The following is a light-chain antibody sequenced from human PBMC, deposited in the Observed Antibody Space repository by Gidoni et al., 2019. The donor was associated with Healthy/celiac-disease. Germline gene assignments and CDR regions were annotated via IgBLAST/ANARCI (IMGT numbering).Light chain of an antibody. CDR2: GAS. V-gene: IGKV3-20*01. CDR3: QQYGSSLWT. CDR1: QSVSSSY. J-gene: IGKJ1*01. Sequence: EIVLTQSPGTLSLSPRERATLSCRASQSVSSSYLAWYQQKPGQAPRLLIYGASSRATGIPDRFSGSGSVTDFTLTISRLEPEDFAVYYCQQYGSSLWTFGQGTKVEIK.